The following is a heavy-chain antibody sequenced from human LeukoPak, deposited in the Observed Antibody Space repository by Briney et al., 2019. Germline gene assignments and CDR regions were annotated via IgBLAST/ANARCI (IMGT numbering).Heavy chain of an antibody. V-gene: IGHV1-2*02. D-gene: IGHD5-24*01. CDR2: INPNSGGT. J-gene: IGHJ3*02. CDR1: GYTFTGYY. CDR3: ARGTREMATIRGGAFDI. Sequence: ASVKVSCKASGYTFTGYYMHWVRQAPGQGLEWMGWINPNSGGTNYAQKFQGRVAMTRDTSISTAYMELSRLRSDDTAVYYCARGTREMATIRGGAFDIWGQGTMVTVSS.